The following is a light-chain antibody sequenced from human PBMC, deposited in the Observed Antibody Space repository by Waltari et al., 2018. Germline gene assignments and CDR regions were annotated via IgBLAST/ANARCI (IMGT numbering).Light chain of an antibody. Sequence: DIVMTQTPLSLPVTPGEPASISCRSSQSLLHSDGYTYLAWYLQRPGQSPQLLIYGGSNRASGVPDRFSGSGSGTDFTLKISKVEAEDVGIYYCMQHKVLPPYGFGQGTKLEIK. J-gene: IGKJ2*03. CDR3: MQHKVLPPYG. V-gene: IGKV2-40*01. CDR1: QSLLHSDGYTY. CDR2: GGS.